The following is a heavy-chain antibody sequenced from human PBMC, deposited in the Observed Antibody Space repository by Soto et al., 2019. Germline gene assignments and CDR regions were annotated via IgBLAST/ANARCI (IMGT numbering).Heavy chain of an antibody. CDR2: VFPGDSES. J-gene: IGHJ5*02. D-gene: IGHD5-12*01. CDR1: GYSFTAYW. CDR3: ATVTRGFPDH. V-gene: IGHV5-51*01. Sequence: PGESLKISCKTSGYSFTAYWIAWVRQMPGEGPEWMGMVFPGDSESRYSPAFQGQVTISADKSITTAYLQWSSLKASDTAMYYCATVTRGFPDHRGQGTLVTVSS.